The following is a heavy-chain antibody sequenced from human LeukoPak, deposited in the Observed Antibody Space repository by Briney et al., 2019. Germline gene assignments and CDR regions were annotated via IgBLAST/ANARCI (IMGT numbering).Heavy chain of an antibody. D-gene: IGHD3-22*01. Sequence: SETLSLTCTVSGGSISSGDYYWSWIRQPPGKGLEWIGYIYYSGSTYYNPSLKSRVTISVDTSKNQFSLKLSSVTAADTAVYYCARVLKYHDNLFDPSGQGTLVTVSS. V-gene: IGHV4-30-4*08. J-gene: IGHJ5*02. CDR3: ARVLKYHDNLFDP. CDR2: IYYSGST. CDR1: GGSISSGDYY.